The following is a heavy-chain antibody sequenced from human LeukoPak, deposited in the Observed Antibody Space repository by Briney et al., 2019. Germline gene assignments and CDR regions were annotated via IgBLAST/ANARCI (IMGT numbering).Heavy chain of an antibody. J-gene: IGHJ4*02. CDR2: IDPSDSYT. CDR1: GNSFTNYW. Sequence: GESLKISCKVSGNSFTNYWISWVRQKPGKGLEWVGRIDPSDSYTDYSPSSQGHVTISADKSVYTAYLQWSSLKASDTAMYYCARPLTGGYTRLDYWGQGTLVTVSS. V-gene: IGHV5-10-1*01. CDR3: ARPLTGGYTRLDY. D-gene: IGHD3-22*01.